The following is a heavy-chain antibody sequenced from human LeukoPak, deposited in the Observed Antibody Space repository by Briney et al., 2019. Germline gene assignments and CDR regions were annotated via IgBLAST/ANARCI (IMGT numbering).Heavy chain of an antibody. CDR3: ARDRDYEFWIGLLGYYMDV. V-gene: IGHV1-18*01. D-gene: IGHD3-3*01. Sequence: ASVKVSCKASGYTFTIYGITWVRQAPGQGLEWMGWISGNNGNTKYAQKLQGRVTMTTDTSTSTAYMELRSLRSDDTAVYYCARDRDYEFWIGLLGYYMDVWGKGTTVTVSS. CDR2: ISGNNGNT. CDR1: GYTFTIYG. J-gene: IGHJ6*03.